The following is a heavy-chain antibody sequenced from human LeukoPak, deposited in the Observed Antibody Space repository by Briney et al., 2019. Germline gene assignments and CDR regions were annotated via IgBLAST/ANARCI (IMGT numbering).Heavy chain of an antibody. Sequence: GGSLRLSCAASGFTLSSYPMHWVRPAPGKRLEWVAVISYDGSNKYYADSVKGRFTISRDNSKNTLYLQMNSLRAEDTAVYYCAKSRYTRSWDFFHYWGQGTLVTVSS. CDR2: ISYDGSNK. V-gene: IGHV3-30-3*02. CDR1: GFTLSSYP. D-gene: IGHD6-13*01. J-gene: IGHJ4*02. CDR3: AKSRYTRSWDFFHY.